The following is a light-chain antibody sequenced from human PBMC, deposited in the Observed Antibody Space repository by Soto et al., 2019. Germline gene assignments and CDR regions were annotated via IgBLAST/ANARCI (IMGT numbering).Light chain of an antibody. CDR1: QSVSRSY. V-gene: IGKV3-20*01. CDR2: GAS. J-gene: IGKJ5*01. CDR3: QQYGSSPPIT. Sequence: EIVLTQSPGTLSLSPGARAPLSCRARQSVSRSYLAWYQQNPGQAPRVLIYGASSRATGIPDRFSGSGSGTDSTLTISRLEPEDFAVYYCQQYGSSPPITFGQGTRLEIK.